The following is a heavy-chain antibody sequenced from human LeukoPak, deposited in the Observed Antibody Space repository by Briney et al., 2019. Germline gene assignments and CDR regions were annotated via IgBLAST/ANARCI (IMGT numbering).Heavy chain of an antibody. Sequence: GGSLRLSCAASGFTFSIYAMSWVRQAPGKGLQWVSSITSRGESTWYVDSVKGRFTITRDNSENTLYLQMHSLRAEDTAVYYCARLGSSSWDYYYYYMDVWGKGTTVTVSS. CDR2: ITSRGEST. CDR1: GFTFSIYA. CDR3: ARLGSSSWDYYYYYMDV. V-gene: IGHV3-23*01. D-gene: IGHD6-13*01. J-gene: IGHJ6*03.